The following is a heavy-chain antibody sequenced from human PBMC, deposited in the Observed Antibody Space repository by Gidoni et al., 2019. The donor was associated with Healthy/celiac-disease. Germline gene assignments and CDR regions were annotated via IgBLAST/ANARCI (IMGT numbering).Heavy chain of an antibody. J-gene: IGHJ4*02. Sequence: QVQLVQSGAAVKKPGASVKVSCKAPGYTFTRYGISWVRQAPGQWLEWMVWISAYNGNTNYAQKLQGRVTMTTDTSTSTAYMELRSLRSDDTAVYYCARGGYCSGGSCQGSFDYWGQGTLVTVSS. CDR2: ISAYNGNT. CDR1: GYTFTRYG. CDR3: ARGGYCSGGSCQGSFDY. V-gene: IGHV1-18*04. D-gene: IGHD2-15*01.